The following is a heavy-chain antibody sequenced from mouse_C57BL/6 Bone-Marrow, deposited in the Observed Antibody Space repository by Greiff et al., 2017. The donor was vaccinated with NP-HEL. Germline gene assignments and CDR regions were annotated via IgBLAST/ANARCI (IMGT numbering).Heavy chain of an antibody. CDR2: IDPSDSYT. V-gene: IGHV1-69*01. Sequence: QVHVKQPGAELVMPGASVKLSCKASGYTFTSYWMHWVKQRPGQGLEWIGEIDPSDSYTNYNQKFKGKSTLTVDKSSSTAYMQLSSLTSEDSAVYYCARCNWDRWYYFDYWGQGTTLTVSS. D-gene: IGHD4-1*01. CDR3: ARCNWDRWYYFDY. J-gene: IGHJ2*01. CDR1: GYTFTSYW.